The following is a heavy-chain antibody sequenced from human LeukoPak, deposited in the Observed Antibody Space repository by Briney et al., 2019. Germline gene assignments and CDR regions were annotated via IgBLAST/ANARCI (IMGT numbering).Heavy chain of an antibody. CDR2: INPSGGST. V-gene: IGHV1-46*01. J-gene: IGHJ3*02. Sequence: GAPVKVSCKASGYTFTSYYMHWVRQAPGQGLEWMGIINPSGGSTSYAQKFQGRVTMTRDTSTSTVYMELSSLRSEDTAVYYCAAGSGGSYDGPHDAFDIWGQGTMVTVSS. D-gene: IGHD1-26*01. CDR1: GYTFTSYY. CDR3: AAGSGGSYDGPHDAFDI.